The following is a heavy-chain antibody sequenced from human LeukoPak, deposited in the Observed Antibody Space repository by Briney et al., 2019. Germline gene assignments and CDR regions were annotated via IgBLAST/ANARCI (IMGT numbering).Heavy chain of an antibody. J-gene: IGHJ6*04. CDR3: ATWDGEGMDV. V-gene: IGHV1-2*04. CDR1: GYSFTGYY. D-gene: IGHD4-17*01. CDR2: INPNSGGT. Sequence: ASVKVSCKASGYSFTGYYIHWVRQAPGQGLEWMGWINPNSGGTNFAQKFQGWVTMTRDTSTSTAYMELSRLRSDDTAVYYRATWDGEGMDVWGKGTTVTVSS.